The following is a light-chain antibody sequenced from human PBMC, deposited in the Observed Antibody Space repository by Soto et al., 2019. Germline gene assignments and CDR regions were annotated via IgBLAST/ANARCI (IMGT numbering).Light chain of an antibody. CDR3: QQSYSTFRT. J-gene: IGKJ1*01. V-gene: IGKV1-39*01. CDR1: QSISSY. Sequence: DIQMTQSPSSLSASVRDRVTITCRASQSISSYLNWYQQKPGKAPKLLIYAASSLQSGVPSRFSGSGSGTDFTLTISSLQPEEFATYYCQQSYSTFRTFGQGTKVEIK. CDR2: AAS.